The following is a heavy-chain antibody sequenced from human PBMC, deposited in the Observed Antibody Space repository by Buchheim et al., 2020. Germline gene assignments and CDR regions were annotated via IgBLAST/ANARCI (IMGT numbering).Heavy chain of an antibody. D-gene: IGHD3-22*01. CDR1: GFTFSSYG. CDR3: ARGPGYDSSGYSDY. CDR2: IWYDGSNK. V-gene: IGHV3-33*01. J-gene: IGHJ4*02. Sequence: QVQLVESGGGVVQPGRSLRLSCAASGFTFSSYGMHWVRQAPGKGLEWVAVIWYDGSNKYYADSVKGRFTISRDNSKNTLYLQMNNLRAEDTAVYFCARGPGYDSSGYSDYWGQGTL.